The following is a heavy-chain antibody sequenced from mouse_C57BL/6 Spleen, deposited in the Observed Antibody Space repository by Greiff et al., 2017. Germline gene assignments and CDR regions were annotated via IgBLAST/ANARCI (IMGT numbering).Heavy chain of an antibody. J-gene: IGHJ2*01. CDR1: GYTFTSYW. Sequence: QVQLQQPGAELVKPGASVKLSCKASGYTFTSYWMQWVKQRPGQGLEWIGEIDPSDSYTNYNQKFKGKATLTVDTSSSTAYMQRSSLTSEDSAGYYCARVTPYYFDYWGQGTTLTVSS. CDR2: IDPSDSYT. CDR3: ARVTPYYFDY. V-gene: IGHV1-50*01. D-gene: IGHD2-12*01.